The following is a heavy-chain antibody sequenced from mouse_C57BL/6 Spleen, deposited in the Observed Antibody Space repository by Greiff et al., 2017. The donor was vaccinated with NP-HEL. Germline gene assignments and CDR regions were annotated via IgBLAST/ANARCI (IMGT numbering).Heavy chain of an antibody. CDR2: ISSGGDYI. CDR1: GFTFSSYA. J-gene: IGHJ2*01. D-gene: IGHD1-1*01. CDR3: TRLYYYGSKGYYFDY. V-gene: IGHV5-9-1*02. Sequence: EVQGVESGEGLVKPGGSLKLSCAASGFTFSSYAMSWVRQTPEKRLEWVAYISSGGDYIYYADTVKGRFTISRDNARNTLYLQMSSLKSEDTAMYYCTRLYYYGSKGYYFDYWGQGTTLTVSS.